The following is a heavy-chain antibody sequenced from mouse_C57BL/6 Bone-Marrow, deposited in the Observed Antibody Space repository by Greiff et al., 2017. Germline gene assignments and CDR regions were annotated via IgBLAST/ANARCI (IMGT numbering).Heavy chain of an antibody. D-gene: IGHD1-1*01. CDR3: ARSFITTVVAPYYAMDY. Sequence: VQRVESGAELARPGASVKLSCKASGYTFTSYGISWVKQRTGQGLEWIGEIYPRSGNTYYTAKFKGKATLTADKSSSTAYMELRSLTSEDSAVYFCARSFITTVVAPYYAMDYWGQGTSVTVSS. CDR1: GYTFTSYG. J-gene: IGHJ4*01. V-gene: IGHV1-81*01. CDR2: IYPRSGNT.